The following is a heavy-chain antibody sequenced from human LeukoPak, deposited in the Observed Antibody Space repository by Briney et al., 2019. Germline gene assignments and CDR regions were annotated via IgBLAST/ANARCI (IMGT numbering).Heavy chain of an antibody. CDR1: GFTFSSYG. J-gene: IGHJ4*02. CDR3: AKGDSYSSGWTFDY. CDR2: ISYDGSNK. V-gene: IGHV3-30*18. Sequence: GGSLRLSCAASGFTFSSYGMHWVRQAPGKGLGWVAVISYDGSNKYYADSVKGRFTISRDNSKNMLYLQMNSLRAEDTAVYYCAKGDSYSSGWTFDYWGQGTLVTVSS. D-gene: IGHD6-19*01.